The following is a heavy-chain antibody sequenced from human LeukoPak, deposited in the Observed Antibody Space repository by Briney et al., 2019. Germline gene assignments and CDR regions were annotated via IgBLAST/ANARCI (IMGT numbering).Heavy chain of an antibody. Sequence: GGSLRLSCAASGFNFNNCTFNWVRQAPGKGLEWVSSISSRSTYIYYADSMKGRFTISRDNAKHSLYLQMNSLRAEDTAVYYCARSPGGTYYYYYMDVWGKGTTVTVSS. J-gene: IGHJ6*03. V-gene: IGHV3-21*01. CDR2: ISSRSTYI. CDR3: ARSPGGTYYYYYMDV. D-gene: IGHD3-10*01. CDR1: GFNFNNCT.